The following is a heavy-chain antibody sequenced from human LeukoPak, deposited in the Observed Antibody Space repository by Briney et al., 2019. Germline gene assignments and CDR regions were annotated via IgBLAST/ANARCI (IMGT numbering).Heavy chain of an antibody. Sequence: SQTLSLTCTVSGGSISSGSYYWSWIRQDPGKGLEWIGYISYSGITYYKSSLKSRVTISIDTPKKQFSLEMSSVTAADTAVYYCARAMSGYDAFDIWGQGTPVTVSS. V-gene: IGHV4-31*03. J-gene: IGHJ3*02. CDR2: ISYSGIT. CDR1: GGSISSGSYY. CDR3: ARAMSGYDAFDI. D-gene: IGHD5-12*01.